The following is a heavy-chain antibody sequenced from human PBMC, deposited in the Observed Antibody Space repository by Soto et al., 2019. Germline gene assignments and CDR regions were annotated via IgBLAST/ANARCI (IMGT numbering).Heavy chain of an antibody. CDR1: GYTFTSYA. Sequence: GASVKVSCKASGYTFTSYAMHWVRQAPGQRLEWMGWINAGNGNTKYSQKFQGRVTITRDTSASTAYMGLSSLRSEDTAVYYCARDFRPLGRLMNWFDPWGQGTLVTVSS. CDR2: INAGNGNT. D-gene: IGHD2-21*01. V-gene: IGHV1-3*01. CDR3: ARDFRPLGRLMNWFDP. J-gene: IGHJ5*02.